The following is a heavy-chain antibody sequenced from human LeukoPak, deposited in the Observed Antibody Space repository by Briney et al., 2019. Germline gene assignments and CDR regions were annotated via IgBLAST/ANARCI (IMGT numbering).Heavy chain of an antibody. V-gene: IGHV3-7*01. Sequence: GGSLRLSCAASGFTFSSYWMSWVSQAPGKGLEWVANIKQDGSEKYYVDAVKGRFTISRDNAKNSLYLQMNSLRAEDTAVYYCARVPYYDYVWGSYPQYYFDYWGQGTLVTVSS. J-gene: IGHJ4*02. CDR2: IKQDGSEK. CDR1: GFTFSSYW. CDR3: ARVPYYDYVWGSYPQYYFDY. D-gene: IGHD3-16*02.